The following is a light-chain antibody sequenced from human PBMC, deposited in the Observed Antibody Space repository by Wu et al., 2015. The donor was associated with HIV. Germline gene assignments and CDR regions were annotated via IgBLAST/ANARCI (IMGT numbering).Light chain of an antibody. Sequence: EIVLTQSPGTLSLSPGERATLSCRASQSVRVNYLAWYQQKPGQAPRVLIYGASSRATGIPDRFSGRGSGTDFTLTISRLEPEDFAVYYCQQYAGSITFGQGTRLEIK. CDR2: GAS. CDR1: QSVRVNY. CDR3: QQYAGSIT. J-gene: IGKJ5*01. V-gene: IGKV3-20*01.